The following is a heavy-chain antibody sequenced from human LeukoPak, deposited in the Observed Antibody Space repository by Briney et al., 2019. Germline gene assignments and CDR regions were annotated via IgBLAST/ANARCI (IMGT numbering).Heavy chain of an antibody. V-gene: IGHV3-30*19. J-gene: IGHJ4*02. CDR3: ARPQGGRQLWLHFDY. CDR2: ISYDGNNK. CDR1: GFTFSSYG. D-gene: IGHD5-18*01. Sequence: GRSLRLSCAASGFTFSSYGMHWVRQAPGKGLEWVAVISYDGNNKYYADSVKGRFTISRDNSKNTLYLQMNSLRAEDTAVYYCARPQGGRQLWLHFDYWGQGTLVTVSS.